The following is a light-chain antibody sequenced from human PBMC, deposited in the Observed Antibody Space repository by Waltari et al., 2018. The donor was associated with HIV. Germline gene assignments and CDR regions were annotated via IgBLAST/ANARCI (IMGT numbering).Light chain of an antibody. CDR1: LSVGSY. CDR3: QQRSSWPT. Sequence: IELTQSPATLSLSPGERATLSCRAGLSVGSYLAWYQQKPGQAPRLLIYDASNRATDIPARFSGAGSGTDFTLTISSLEPEDFAVYYCQQRSSWPTFGPGTRVDIK. J-gene: IGKJ3*01. V-gene: IGKV3-11*01. CDR2: DAS.